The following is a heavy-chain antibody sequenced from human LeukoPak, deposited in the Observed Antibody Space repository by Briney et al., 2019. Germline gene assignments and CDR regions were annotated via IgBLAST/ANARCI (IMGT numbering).Heavy chain of an antibody. CDR2: IYYSGST. V-gene: IGHV4-59*01. D-gene: IGHD6-13*01. Sequence: KPSETLSLTCTVCGGSISSYYWSWIRQPPGKGLEWIGYIYYSGSTNYNPSLKSRVTISVDTSKNQFSLKLSSVTAADTAVYYCARVVAAAGPHFDYWGQGTLVTVSS. J-gene: IGHJ4*02. CDR1: GGSISSYY. CDR3: ARVVAAAGPHFDY.